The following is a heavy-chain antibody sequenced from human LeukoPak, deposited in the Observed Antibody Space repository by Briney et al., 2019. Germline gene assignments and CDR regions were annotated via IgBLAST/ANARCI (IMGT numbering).Heavy chain of an antibody. D-gene: IGHD1-26*01. CDR2: ISSSSSYI. J-gene: IGHJ4*02. Sequence: GGSLRLSCAASGFTFSSYSMNWVRQAPGKGLEWVSSISSSSSYIFYADSVKGRFTISRDNAKNSLYLQMNSLRAEDTAVYYYARVEVVGTTTGVDYWGQGTLVTVSS. CDR1: GFTFSSYS. CDR3: ARVEVVGTTTGVDY. V-gene: IGHV3-21*01.